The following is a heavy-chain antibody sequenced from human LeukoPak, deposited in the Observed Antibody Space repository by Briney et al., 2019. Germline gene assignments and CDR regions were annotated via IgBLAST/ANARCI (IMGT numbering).Heavy chain of an antibody. CDR3: AKAPVTSCRGAFCYPFDY. Sequence: QPGGSLRLSCAASGFTFSSYAMSWVRQAPGKGLEWVSAISGSGGSTYYAASVRGRFTISRDTSRSTLYLQMNSLRAEDAAVYYCAKAPVTSCRGAFCYPFDYWGQGTLVTVSS. CDR1: GFTFSSYA. J-gene: IGHJ4*02. D-gene: IGHD2-15*01. CDR2: ISGSGGST. V-gene: IGHV3-23*01.